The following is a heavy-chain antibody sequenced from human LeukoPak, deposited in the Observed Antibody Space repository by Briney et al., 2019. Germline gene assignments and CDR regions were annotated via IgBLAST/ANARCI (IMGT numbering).Heavy chain of an antibody. D-gene: IGHD3-22*01. CDR3: TTAYYDSSGYYYDAFDI. CDR2: IKSKTDGGTT. CDR1: GFTFSNAW. V-gene: IGHV3-15*01. J-gene: IGHJ3*02. Sequence: PGGSLRLSCAASGFTFSNAWMSWVRQAPGKGLEWVGRIKSKTDGGTTDYAAPVKGRFTISRDDSKNTLYLQMNSLKTEDTAVYYRTTAYYDSSGYYYDAFDIWGQGTMVTVSS.